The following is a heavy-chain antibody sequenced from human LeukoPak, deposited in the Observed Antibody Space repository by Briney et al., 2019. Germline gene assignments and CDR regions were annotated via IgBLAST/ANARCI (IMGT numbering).Heavy chain of an antibody. D-gene: IGHD5-12*01. CDR1: GGSISSYY. CDR3: ARVATSSGTGEESQFDY. CDR2: IYYSGST. V-gene: IGHV4-59*08. J-gene: IGHJ4*02. Sequence: PSETLSLTCTVSGGSISSYYWSWIRQPPGKGLEWIGYIYYSGSTNYNPSLKSRVTISVDTSKNQFSLKLSSVTAADTAVYYCARVATSSGTGEESQFDYWGQGTLVTVSS.